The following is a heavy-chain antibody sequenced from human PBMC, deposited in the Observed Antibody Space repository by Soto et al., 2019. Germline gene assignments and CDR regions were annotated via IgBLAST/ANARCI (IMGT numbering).Heavy chain of an antibody. CDR1: GFTFSSYG. CDR2: IWYDGSNK. V-gene: IGHV3-33*01. Sequence: QVQLVESGGGVVQPGRSLRLSCAASGFTFSSYGMHWVRQAPGKGLEWVAVIWYDGSNKYYADSVKGRFTISRDNSKNTLYLQMNSLRAEDTAVYYCAREGKYNDYYYYGMDVWGQGTTVTVSS. J-gene: IGHJ6*02. D-gene: IGHD3-22*01. CDR3: AREGKYNDYYYYGMDV.